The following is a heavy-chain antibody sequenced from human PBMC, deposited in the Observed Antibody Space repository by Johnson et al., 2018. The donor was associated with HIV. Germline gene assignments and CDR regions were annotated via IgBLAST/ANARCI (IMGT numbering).Heavy chain of an antibody. CDR3: AKDGGRLRTDAFDI. CDR2: ISWNSGSI. D-gene: IGHD2-15*01. Sequence: VLLVESGGGLVQPGRSLRLSCAASGFTFDDYAMHWVRQAPGKGLEWVSGISWNSGSIGYADSVKGRFTISRDNAKNSLYLQMNSLRAEDTAVYYCAKDGGRLRTDAFDIWGQGTMVTVSS. J-gene: IGHJ3*02. CDR1: GFTFDDYA. V-gene: IGHV3-9*01.